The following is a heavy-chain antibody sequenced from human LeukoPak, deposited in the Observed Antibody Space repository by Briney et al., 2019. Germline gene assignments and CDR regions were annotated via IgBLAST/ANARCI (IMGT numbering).Heavy chain of an antibody. V-gene: IGHV4-34*01. CDR2: INHSGST. Sequence: ETLSLTCAVYGGSFSGYYWSWIRQPPGKGLEWIGEINHSGSTNYNPSLKSRVTISVDTSKNQFSLELSSVTAADTAVYYCARDRRNYYDSSGYYLGVNYFDYWGQGTLVTVSS. J-gene: IGHJ4*02. CDR1: GGSFSGYY. D-gene: IGHD3-22*01. CDR3: ARDRRNYYDSSGYYLGVNYFDY.